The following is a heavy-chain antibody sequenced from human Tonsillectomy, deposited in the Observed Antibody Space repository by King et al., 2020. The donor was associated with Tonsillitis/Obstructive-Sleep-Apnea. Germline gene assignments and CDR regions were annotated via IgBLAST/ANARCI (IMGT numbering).Heavy chain of an antibody. V-gene: IGHV3-9*01. CDR1: GFTFDDYA. CDR3: TKALGSTSSYYYYMDV. D-gene: IGHD2-2*01. J-gene: IGHJ6*03. Sequence: QLVQSGGGLVQPGRSLRLSCAASGFTFDDYAMHWVRQAPGKGLEWVSGISWNSDTLAYADSVKGRFTISRDNAKNSLYLHMNSLSPEDTALYYCTKALGSTSSYYYYMDVWGKGTTVTVSS. CDR2: ISWNSDTL.